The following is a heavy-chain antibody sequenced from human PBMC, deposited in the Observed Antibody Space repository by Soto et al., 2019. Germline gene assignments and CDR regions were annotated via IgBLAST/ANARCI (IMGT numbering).Heavy chain of an antibody. CDR2: ISDSGHYI. CDR1: GFTFSTYG. CDR3: ERSGLARPYSARQWFDP. V-gene: IGHV3-21*01. Sequence: GVSLRLSCAASGFTFSTYGMNWVRQAPGKGLEWLSSISDSGHYIYYADSVKGRFTISRDNAKNSLFLQMNSLRGEDTAVYYCERSGLARPYSARQWFDPCGHGTLVTV. J-gene: IGHJ5*02. D-gene: IGHD3-22*01.